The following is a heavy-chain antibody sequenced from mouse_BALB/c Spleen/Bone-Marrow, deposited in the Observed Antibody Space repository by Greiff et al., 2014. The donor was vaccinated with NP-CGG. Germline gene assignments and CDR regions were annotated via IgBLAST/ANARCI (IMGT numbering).Heavy chain of an antibody. D-gene: IGHD1-1*01. CDR1: GDSITSGY. Sequence: EVMLVESGPSLVKPSQTLSLTCSVTGDSITSGYWNWIRKFPGNKLEYMGYISYSGSTYYNPSLKSRISITRDTSKNQYYLQLNAVTTEDTATYYCASLLRIYYAMDYWGQGTSVTGSA. J-gene: IGHJ4*01. V-gene: IGHV3-8*02. CDR2: ISYSGST. CDR3: ASLLRIYYAMDY.